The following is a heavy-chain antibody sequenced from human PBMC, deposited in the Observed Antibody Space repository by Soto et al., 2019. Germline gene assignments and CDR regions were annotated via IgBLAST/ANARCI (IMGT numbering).Heavy chain of an antibody. V-gene: IGHV3-48*01. CDR2: ISSSSSTI. CDR3: ARDFGVVVAAGPWFDP. J-gene: IGHJ5*02. CDR1: GFTFSSYS. Sequence: PGGSLRLSCAASGFTFSSYSMNWVRQAPGKGLEWVSYISSSSSTIYYADSVKGRFTISRDNAKNSLYLQMNSLRAEDTAVYYCARDFGVVVAAGPWFDPWGQGTLVTVSS. D-gene: IGHD2-15*01.